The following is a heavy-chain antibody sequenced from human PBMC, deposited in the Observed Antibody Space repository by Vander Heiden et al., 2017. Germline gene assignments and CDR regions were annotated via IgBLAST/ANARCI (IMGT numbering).Heavy chain of an antibody. CDR1: GCTFSSYG. V-gene: IGHV3-33*01. D-gene: IGHD3-22*01. CDR3: ARDSHYDSSGYYPDDY. Sequence: QVQLVESGGGVVQPGRSLRLSCAASGCTFSSYGLHWVRQAPGKGLEWVAVIGYDGSNKYYADSVKGRFTISRDNSKNTLYLQMNSLRAEETAVYYCARDSHYDSSGYYPDDYWGQGTLVTVSS. CDR2: IGYDGSNK. J-gene: IGHJ4*02.